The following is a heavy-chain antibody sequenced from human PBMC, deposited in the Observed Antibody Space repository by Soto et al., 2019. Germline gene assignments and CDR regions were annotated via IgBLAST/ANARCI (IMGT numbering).Heavy chain of an antibody. CDR2: IYYSGST. V-gene: IGHV4-59*01. J-gene: IGHJ4*02. CDR3: AVTMVRGVIIAHYYFDY. CDR1: GGSISSYY. D-gene: IGHD3-10*01. Sequence: TSETLSLTCTVSGGSISSYYWSWIRQPPGKGLEWIGYIYYSGSTNYNPSLKSRVTISVDTSKNQFSLKLSSVTAADTAVYYCAVTMVRGVIIAHYYFDYWGQGTLVTVSS.